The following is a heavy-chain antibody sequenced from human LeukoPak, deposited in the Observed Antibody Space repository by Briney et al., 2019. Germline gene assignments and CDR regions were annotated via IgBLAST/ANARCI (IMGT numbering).Heavy chain of an antibody. CDR3: ARVYNWNHFDY. CDR1: GFTFSTYA. Sequence: GGSLRPSYADSGFTFSTYAMTWGRQAPGQRLERASTISGSGGRTFYADSVKGRFALSRDDSKNTLYLQINSLRAGDTAVYYCARVYNWNHFDYWGQGTLVTVSS. J-gene: IGHJ4*02. D-gene: IGHD1-20*01. V-gene: IGHV3-23*01. CDR2: ISGSGGRT.